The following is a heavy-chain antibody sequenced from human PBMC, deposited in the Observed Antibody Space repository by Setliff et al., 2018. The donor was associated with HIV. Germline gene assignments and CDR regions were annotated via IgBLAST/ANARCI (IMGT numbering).Heavy chain of an antibody. CDR3: ARDGMLGYCSSTSCYRGLDY. J-gene: IGHJ4*02. CDR1: GFTFSTYP. V-gene: IGHV3-30*04. Sequence: PGGSLRLSCAASGFTFSTYPMYWVRQAPGKGLEWVAVISYDGNKKYYTDSVKGRFTISRDNSKNTLYLQMNSLRAEDTAVYYCARDGMLGYCSSTSCYRGLDYWGQGTLVTVSS. CDR2: ISYDGNKK. D-gene: IGHD2-2*02.